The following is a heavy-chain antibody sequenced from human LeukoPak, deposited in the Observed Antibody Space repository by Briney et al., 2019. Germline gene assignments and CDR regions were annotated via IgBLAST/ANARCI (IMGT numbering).Heavy chain of an antibody. D-gene: IGHD3-3*01. Sequence: ASVKVSRKASGYTFTSYYMHWVRQAPGQGLEWMGIINPSGGSTSHAQKFQGRVTTTRDTSTSTVYMELSSLRSEDTAVYYCAVDFWSGYLDYWGQGTLVTVSS. CDR3: AVDFWSGYLDY. V-gene: IGHV1-46*03. CDR2: INPSGGST. CDR1: GYTFTSYY. J-gene: IGHJ4*02.